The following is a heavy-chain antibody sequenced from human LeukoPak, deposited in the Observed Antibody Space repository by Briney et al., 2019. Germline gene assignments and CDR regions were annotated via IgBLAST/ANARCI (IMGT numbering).Heavy chain of an antibody. V-gene: IGHV1-2*02. CDR2: INPNSGGT. Sequence: GASVKVSCKASGYTFTGYYMHWVRQAPGQGLEWMGWINPNSGGTNYAQKFQGRVTTTRDTSISTAYMELSRLRSDDTAVYYCARLTGDRNWFDPWGQGTLVTVSS. CDR1: GYTFTGYY. D-gene: IGHD7-27*01. CDR3: ARLTGDRNWFDP. J-gene: IGHJ5*02.